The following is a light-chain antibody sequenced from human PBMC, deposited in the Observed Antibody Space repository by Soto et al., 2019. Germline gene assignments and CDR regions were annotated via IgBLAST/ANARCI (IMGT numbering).Light chain of an antibody. CDR3: GSWDSSLSAYV. V-gene: IGLV1-51*01. J-gene: IGLJ1*01. CDR1: SSNSGGNS. Sequence: QSVLTQPPSVSAAPGQKVTISCSGSSSNSGGNSVSWYQQLPVTAPKLLMYDYTKRPSGIPDRFSGSESRTSASLGITGFQTGEEADYYWGSWDSSLSAYVFGTGTTPTVL. CDR2: DYT.